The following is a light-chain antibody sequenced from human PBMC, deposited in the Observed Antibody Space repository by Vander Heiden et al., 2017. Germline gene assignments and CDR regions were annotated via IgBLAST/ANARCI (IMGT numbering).Light chain of an antibody. CDR2: AAS. J-gene: IGKJ1*01. CDR3: QQYYSYPWT. V-gene: IGKV1-8*01. Sequence: AIRMTQSPSSFSASTGDRVTITCRASQGISSYLAWYQQTPGKVPKLLIYAASTLQGGVPSRFSGSGSGTDFTLTISCLQSEDFATYYCQQYYSYPWTFGQGTKVEIK. CDR1: QGISSY.